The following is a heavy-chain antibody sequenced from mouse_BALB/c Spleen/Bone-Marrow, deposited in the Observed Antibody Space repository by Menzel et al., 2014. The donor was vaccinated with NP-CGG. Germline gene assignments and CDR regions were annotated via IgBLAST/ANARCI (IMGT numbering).Heavy chain of an antibody. J-gene: IGHJ2*01. V-gene: IGHV1S137*01. CDR3: ARVSYDYFDY. CDR1: GYTFTDYA. D-gene: IGHD1-1*01. Sequence: VQLQQSGAELVRPGVSVKISCKGSGYTFTDYALHWVKQSHAKSLEWIGIISTYYGDASYNQKFKGKATMTVDKSSSTAYMELARLTSEDSAIYYCARVSYDYFDYWGQGTTPTVSS. CDR2: ISTYYGDA.